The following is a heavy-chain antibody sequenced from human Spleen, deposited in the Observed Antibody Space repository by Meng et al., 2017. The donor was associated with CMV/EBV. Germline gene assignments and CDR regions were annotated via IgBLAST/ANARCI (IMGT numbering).Heavy chain of an antibody. D-gene: IGHD5-18*01. CDR2: ISSSSYI. V-gene: IGHV3-69-1*01. CDR3: AKEILLGYSSYYYGMDV. J-gene: IGHJ6*02. Sequence: GGSLRLSCAATAFTFSDHYMNWVRQAPGKGLEWVSSISSSSYIYYADSVKGRFTISRDNAKNSLYLQMNSLRAEDTAVYYCAKEILLGYSSYYYGMDVWGQGTTVTVSS. CDR1: AFTFSDHY.